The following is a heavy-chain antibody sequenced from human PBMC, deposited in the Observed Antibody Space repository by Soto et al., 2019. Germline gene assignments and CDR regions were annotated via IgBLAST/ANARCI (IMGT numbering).Heavy chain of an antibody. CDR3: ARMEGSSLKAYYMDV. D-gene: IGHD3-3*01. Sequence: PSETLSLTCTVSGGSISSYYWSWIRQPPGKGLEWIGYIYYSGSTNYNPSLKSRVTISVDTSKNQFSLKLSSVTAADTAVYYCARMEGSSLKAYYMDVWGKGTTVTVSS. CDR2: IYYSGST. J-gene: IGHJ6*03. CDR1: GGSISSYY. V-gene: IGHV4-59*01.